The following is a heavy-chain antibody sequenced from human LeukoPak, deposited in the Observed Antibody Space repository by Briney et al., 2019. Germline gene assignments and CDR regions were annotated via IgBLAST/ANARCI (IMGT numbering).Heavy chain of an antibody. J-gene: IGHJ4*02. CDR3: ARDKATVTTLRGPLDY. Sequence: GGSLRLSCAASGFTFSSYAMHWVRQAPGKGLEWVAVISYGGSNKYYADSVKGRFTISRDNSKNTLYLQMNSLRAEDTAAYYCARDKATVTTLRGPLDYWGQGTLVTVSS. V-gene: IGHV3-30-3*01. D-gene: IGHD4-17*01. CDR2: ISYGGSNK. CDR1: GFTFSSYA.